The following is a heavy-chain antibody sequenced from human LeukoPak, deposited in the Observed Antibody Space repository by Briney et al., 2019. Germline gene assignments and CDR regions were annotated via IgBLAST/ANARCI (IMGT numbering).Heavy chain of an antibody. J-gene: IGHJ4*02. D-gene: IGHD6-19*01. CDR2: IYSGGNT. CDR3: AREPSGGWQHFDY. V-gene: IGHV3-66*01. CDR1: GFTVSSNY. Sequence: GGSLRLSCAASGFTVSSNYMNWVRQAPGKGLEWVSVIYSGGNTYYADSVKGRFTIFRDDSENTLYLQMNSLRAEDTAVYYCAREPSGGWQHFDYWGQGTLVTVSS.